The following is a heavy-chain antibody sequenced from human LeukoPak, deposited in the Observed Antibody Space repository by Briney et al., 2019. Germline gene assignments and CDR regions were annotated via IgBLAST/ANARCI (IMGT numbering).Heavy chain of an antibody. Sequence: PGGSLRLSCAAPGFTFSSYAMSWVRQAPGKGLEWFSAISTTGGNTYYADSVEGRFTISRDTSKNTLYLQMNSLRAEDTAIYYCAKVLYTSGWSPFDFWGQGTLVTVSS. CDR2: ISTTGGNT. J-gene: IGHJ4*02. CDR3: AKVLYTSGWSPFDF. V-gene: IGHV3-23*01. CDR1: GFTFSSYA. D-gene: IGHD6-19*01.